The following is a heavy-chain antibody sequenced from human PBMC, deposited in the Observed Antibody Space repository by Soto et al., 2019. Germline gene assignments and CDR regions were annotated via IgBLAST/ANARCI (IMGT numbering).Heavy chain of an antibody. CDR3: ARAKGITMIVDSFDI. Sequence: GGSLRLSCAASGFTFSSYGMHWVRQAPGKGLEWVAVIWYDGGNKYYADSVKGRFTISRDNSKNTLYLQMNSLRAEDTAVYYCARAKGITMIVDSFDIWGQGTMVTVSS. J-gene: IGHJ3*02. CDR1: GFTFSSYG. CDR2: IWYDGGNK. V-gene: IGHV3-33*01. D-gene: IGHD3-22*01.